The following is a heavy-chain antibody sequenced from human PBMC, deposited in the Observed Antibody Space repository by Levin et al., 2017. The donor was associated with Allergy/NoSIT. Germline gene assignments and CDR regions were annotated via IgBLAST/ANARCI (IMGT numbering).Heavy chain of an antibody. V-gene: IGHV4-59*08. CDR1: GGSIRRYY. D-gene: IGHD2-2*01. CDR2: IYYSGSA. J-gene: IGHJ4*02. Sequence: SQTLSLTCTVSGGSIRRYYWTWIRQPPGKGLEWIGFIYYSGSATYNPSFKSRVTISVDTSRNQFSLKLSSVTAADTAVYYCGRLRGSSTLIDYWGQGNLVTVSS. CDR3: GRLRGSSTLIDY.